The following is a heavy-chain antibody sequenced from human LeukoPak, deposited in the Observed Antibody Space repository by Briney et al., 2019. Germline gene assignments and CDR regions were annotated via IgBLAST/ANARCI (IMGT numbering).Heavy chain of an antibody. CDR2: INHSGST. CDR3: ARAYYDILTGYLGYYYYYMDV. D-gene: IGHD3-9*01. Sequence: SETLSLTCAVYGGSFSGYYWSWIRQPPGKGLEWIGEINHSGSTNYNPSLKSRVTISVDTSKNQFSLKLSSVTAADTAVYYCARAYYDILTGYLGYYYYYMDVWGKGTTVTVSS. V-gene: IGHV4-34*01. CDR1: GGSFSGYY. J-gene: IGHJ6*03.